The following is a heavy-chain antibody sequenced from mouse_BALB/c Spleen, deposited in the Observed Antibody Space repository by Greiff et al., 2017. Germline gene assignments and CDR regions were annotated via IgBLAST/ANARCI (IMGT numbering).Heavy chain of an antibody. V-gene: IGHV5-6-2*01. CDR3: ARQYYGSSYAMDY. CDR2: INSNGGST. J-gene: IGHJ4*01. CDR1: GFTFSSYY. Sequence: EVQLVESGGGLVKLGGSLKLSCAASGFTFSSYYMSWVRQTPEKRLELVAAINSNGGSTYYPDTVKGRFTISRDNAKNTLYLQMSSLKSEDTALYYCARQYYGSSYAMDYWGQGTSVTVSS. D-gene: IGHD1-1*01.